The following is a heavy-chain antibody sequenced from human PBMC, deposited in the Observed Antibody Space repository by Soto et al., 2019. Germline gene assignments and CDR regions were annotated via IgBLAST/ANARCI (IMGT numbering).Heavy chain of an antibody. CDR1: GGTFSSYA. Sequence: QVQLVQSGAEVKKPGSSVQVSCKASGGTFSSYAISWVRQAPGQGLEWMGGIIPIFGTAHYAQKCQGRVTIAANKSTSTAYMALSSLRSEDTAVYYCAVPNAYCSGGSCYSSYFHYWGQGTLVTVSS. CDR3: AVPNAYCSGGSCYSSYFHY. J-gene: IGHJ4*02. D-gene: IGHD2-15*01. V-gene: IGHV1-69*06. CDR2: IIPIFGTA.